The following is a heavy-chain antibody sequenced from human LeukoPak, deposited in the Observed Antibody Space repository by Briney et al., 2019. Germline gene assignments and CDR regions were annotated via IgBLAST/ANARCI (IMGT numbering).Heavy chain of an antibody. Sequence: GGSLRLSCAASGFTFGSDWMNWVRQAPGKGLEWVTNINQDGTMKYYVDSVKGRFTISRDNAKNTLYVQMNSLRAEDTAVYYCARGRGYSYGWIGEKLLDYWGQGILVTVSS. V-gene: IGHV3-7*01. CDR2: INQDGTMK. CDR3: ARGRGYSYGWIGEKLLDY. CDR1: GFTFGSDW. J-gene: IGHJ4*02. D-gene: IGHD5-18*01.